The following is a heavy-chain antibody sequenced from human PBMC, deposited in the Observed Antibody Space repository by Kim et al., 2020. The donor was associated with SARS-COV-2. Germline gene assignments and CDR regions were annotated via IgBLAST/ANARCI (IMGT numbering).Heavy chain of an antibody. D-gene: IGHD1-1*01. Sequence: SETLSLTCTVSGGSISSGGYYWSWIRQHPGKGLEWIGYIYYSGSTYYNPSLKSRVTISVEPSKNQFSLKLSSVTAADTAVYYCATSGGRNWFDPWGQGTLVTVSS. CDR1: GGSISSGGYY. J-gene: IGHJ5*02. CDR3: ATSGGRNWFDP. CDR2: IYYSGST. V-gene: IGHV4-31*03.